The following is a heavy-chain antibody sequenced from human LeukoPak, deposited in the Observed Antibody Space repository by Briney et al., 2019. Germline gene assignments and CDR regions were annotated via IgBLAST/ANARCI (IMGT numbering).Heavy chain of an antibody. Sequence: SETLSLTCAVYGGSFSGYYWSWIRQPPGKGLEWIGEINHSGSTNYNPSLKSRVTISVDTSKNQFSLKLSSVTAADTAVYYCARGQRVVVPAAIEAGSFDIWGQGTMATVSS. CDR2: INHSGST. CDR1: GGSFSGYY. D-gene: IGHD2-2*01. V-gene: IGHV4-34*01. J-gene: IGHJ3*02. CDR3: ARGQRVVVPAAIEAGSFDI.